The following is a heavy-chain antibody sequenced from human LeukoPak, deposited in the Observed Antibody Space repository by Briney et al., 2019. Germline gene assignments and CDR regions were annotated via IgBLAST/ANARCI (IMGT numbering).Heavy chain of an antibody. Sequence: PGGSLRLSCAASGFTFSSYWMQWVRQVPGKGLVWVSRINIDGSSTSNADSVKGRFTISRDNAKNTLYLQMNSLRVEDTAVYRCARDYNTKGYGWFDPWGQGTLVTVSS. D-gene: IGHD3-10*01. CDR3: ARDYNTKGYGWFDP. CDR2: INIDGSST. J-gene: IGHJ5*02. CDR1: GFTFSSYW. V-gene: IGHV3-74*01.